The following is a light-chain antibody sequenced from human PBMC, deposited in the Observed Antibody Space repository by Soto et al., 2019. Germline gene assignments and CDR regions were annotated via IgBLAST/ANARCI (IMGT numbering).Light chain of an antibody. Sequence: EIVLAQSPGTLSLSPVERATLSCSASQSVSSSYLAWYQQKPGQAPRLLIYGASSRATGIPDRFSGSGSGTDFTLTISRLEPEDFATYYCLQDINYPWTFGQGTKVDIK. V-gene: IGKV3-20*01. CDR3: LQDINYPWT. J-gene: IGKJ1*01. CDR2: GAS. CDR1: QSVSSSY.